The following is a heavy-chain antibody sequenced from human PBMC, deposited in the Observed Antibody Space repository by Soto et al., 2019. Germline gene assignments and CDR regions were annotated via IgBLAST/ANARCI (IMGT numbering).Heavy chain of an antibody. J-gene: IGHJ5*02. CDR3: TRGGEPAYCSSYVNGDL. D-gene: IGHD2-2*01. CDR2: INAGNGNT. CDR1: GYTFTSFA. Sequence: QVQHVQSGAEVKKPGASVKVSCKTSGYTFTSFAIHWVRQAPGQRLEWMGWINAGNGNTKYSQNLQDRVTLTRDTSASTAYLELFSLRSEDTVVYYCTRGGEPAYCSSYVNGDLWGQGTLVTVSS. V-gene: IGHV1-3*01.